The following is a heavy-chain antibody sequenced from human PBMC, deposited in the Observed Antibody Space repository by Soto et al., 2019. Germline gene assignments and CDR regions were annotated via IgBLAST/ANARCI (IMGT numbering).Heavy chain of an antibody. CDR1: GGSISGSY. D-gene: IGHD6-19*01. CDR2: VYYTGST. CDR3: ARSVAVPGAHIDY. Sequence: SETLSLTCSVPGGSISGSYWSWIRQSPGKGLEWLGYVYYTGSTNYSPPPRSRVSISVDTSTNEFPLRLSSVTAADTAVYFCARSVAVPGAHIDYWGQGTQVTVSS. J-gene: IGHJ4*02. V-gene: IGHV4-59*01.